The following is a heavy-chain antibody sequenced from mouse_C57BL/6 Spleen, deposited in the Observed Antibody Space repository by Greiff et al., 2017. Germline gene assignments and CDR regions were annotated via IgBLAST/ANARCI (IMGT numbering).Heavy chain of an antibody. CDR1: GYAFSSSW. V-gene: IGHV1-82*01. Sequence: QVQLQQSGPELVKPGASVKISCTASGYAFSSSWMNWVKQRPGKGLEWIGRIYPGDGDTNYNGKFKGKATLTADKSSSTAYMQLSSLTSEDSAVCFCARLGYPYWYFDVWGTGTTVTVSS. CDR3: ARLGYPYWYFDV. CDR2: IYPGDGDT. D-gene: IGHD4-1*01. J-gene: IGHJ1*03.